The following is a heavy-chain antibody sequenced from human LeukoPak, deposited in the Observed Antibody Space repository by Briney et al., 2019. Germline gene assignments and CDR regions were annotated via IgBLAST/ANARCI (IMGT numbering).Heavy chain of an antibody. CDR2: ISGSGGST. CDR1: GFTFSSYA. J-gene: IGHJ4*02. D-gene: IGHD6-19*01. Sequence: QPGGSLRLSCAASGFTFSSYAMSWVRQAPGKGLEWVSAISGSGGSTYYADSVKGRFTISRDNSKNTLYLQMNSLRAEDTAVYYCAKDWVAVAGTHPRSHPRYYFDYWGQGTLVTVSS. CDR3: AKDWVAVAGTHPRSHPRYYFDY. V-gene: IGHV3-23*01.